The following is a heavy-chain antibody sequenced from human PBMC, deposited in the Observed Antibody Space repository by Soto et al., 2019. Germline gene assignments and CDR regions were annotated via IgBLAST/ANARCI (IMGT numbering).Heavy chain of an antibody. J-gene: IGHJ6*02. D-gene: IGHD2-2*01. V-gene: IGHV1-69*01. CDR2: NIPIFGTA. CDR3: ARPIVVVPAAADYYYGMDV. Sequence: QVQLVQSGAEVKKPGSSVKVSCKASGGTFSSYAISWVRQAPGQGLEWMGGNIPIFGTANYAQKFQGRVTITADESTSTAYMELSSLRSEDTAVYYCARPIVVVPAAADYYYGMDVGGQGTTITVSS. CDR1: GGTFSSYA.